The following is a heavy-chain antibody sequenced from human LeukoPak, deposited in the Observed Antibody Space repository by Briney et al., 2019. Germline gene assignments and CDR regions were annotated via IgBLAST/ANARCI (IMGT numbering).Heavy chain of an antibody. CDR2: ISGSGGST. Sequence: GGSLRLSCAASGFTFSSYAMSWVRQAPGKGLEWVSAISGSGGSTYYADSVKGRFTISRDNSKNTLYLQMNSLRAEDTAVYYCVKDQEQWLVFFAFDIWGQGTMVTVSS. V-gene: IGHV3-23*01. CDR3: VKDQEQWLVFFAFDI. D-gene: IGHD6-19*01. J-gene: IGHJ3*02. CDR1: GFTFSSYA.